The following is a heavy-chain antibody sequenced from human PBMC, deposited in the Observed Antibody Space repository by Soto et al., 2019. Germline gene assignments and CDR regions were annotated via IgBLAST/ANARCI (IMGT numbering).Heavy chain of an antibody. CDR1: GFTFSSYW. J-gene: IGHJ4*02. CDR3: ARDPGTTYYDFWGGYPHFDY. V-gene: IGHV3-74*01. CDR2: INSDGSST. Sequence: EVQLVESGGGLVQPGGSLRLSCAASGFTFSSYWMHWVRQAPGKGLVWVSRINSDGSSTSYADSVKCRFTISRDNAKNTLYLQMNSLRAEDTAVYYCARDPGTTYYDFWGGYPHFDYWGQGTLVTVSS. D-gene: IGHD3-3*01.